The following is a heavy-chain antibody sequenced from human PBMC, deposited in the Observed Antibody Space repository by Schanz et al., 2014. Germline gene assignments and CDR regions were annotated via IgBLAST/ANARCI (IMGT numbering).Heavy chain of an antibody. V-gene: IGHV3-66*01. J-gene: IGHJ4*02. CDR2: IYIGGNT. CDR3: ARGGPAYYFDD. CDR1: GFAFSSFA. Sequence: EVQLMESGGGLVKPGGSLRLSCVASGFAFSSFAMTWVRQAPGKGLEWVSFIYIGGNTYYADSVKGRFTISRDNSKNTVYMQMNSLRAEDTAVYYCARGGPAYYFDDWGQGTLVTVSS.